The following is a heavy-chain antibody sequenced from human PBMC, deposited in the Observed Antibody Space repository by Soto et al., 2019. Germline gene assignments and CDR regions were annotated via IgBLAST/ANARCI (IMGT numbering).Heavy chain of an antibody. J-gene: IGHJ6*02. CDR1: GYSFTSLD. CDR3: AASIFYYGMDV. V-gene: IGHV1-8*01. CDR2: MQPSTGRT. Sequence: ASVKVSCKASGYSFTSLDINWVRQTAGQGLEWMGWMQPSTGRTGYAQKFQGQVTISADKSITTTYLQWSSLKASDTAIYYCAASIFYYGMDVWGQGTTVTVSS.